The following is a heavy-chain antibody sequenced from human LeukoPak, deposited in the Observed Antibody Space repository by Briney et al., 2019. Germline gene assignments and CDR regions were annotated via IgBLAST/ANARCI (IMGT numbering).Heavy chain of an antibody. Sequence: GGSLRLSCAASGFTFSSYAMSWVRQAPGKGLEWVSAISGSGGSTYYADSVKGRFTISRDNSQNTLYLQMHSLRAEDTAVYYCAREREGILWFGELFYWGQGTLVTVSS. V-gene: IGHV3-23*01. CDR3: AREREGILWFGELFY. J-gene: IGHJ4*02. CDR2: ISGSGGST. CDR1: GFTFSSYA. D-gene: IGHD3-10*01.